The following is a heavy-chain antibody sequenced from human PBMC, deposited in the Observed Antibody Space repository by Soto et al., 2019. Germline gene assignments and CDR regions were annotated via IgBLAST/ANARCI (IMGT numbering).Heavy chain of an antibody. CDR3: ARQLDILTGPGSAP. CDR1: GGSFRCYY. V-gene: IGHV4-34*01. CDR2: INHSGST. D-gene: IGHD3-9*01. Sequence: LETLSLTCAVDGGSFRCYYLSWIRQPPGKGLEWIGEINHSGSTNYNPSLKSRVTISVDTSKNQFSLKLSSVTAADTAVYYCARQLDILTGPGSAPWGQGTLVTVSS. J-gene: IGHJ5*02.